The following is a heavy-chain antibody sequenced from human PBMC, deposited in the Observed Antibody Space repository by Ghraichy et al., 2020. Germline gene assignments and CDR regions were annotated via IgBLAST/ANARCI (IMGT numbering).Heavy chain of an antibody. Sequence: SVKVSCKASGYTFINYGVTWVRQAPGQGLEWMGWIIPYNGNTNYIQELQGRVTMTTDTSTSTAYMELRSLTSDDTAVYYCARNDCTSTSCYYYFDYWGQGTLVTVSS. CDR3: ARNDCTSTSCYYYFDY. CDR1: GYTFINYG. D-gene: IGHD2-2*01. V-gene: IGHV1-18*04. CDR2: IIPYNGNT. J-gene: IGHJ4*02.